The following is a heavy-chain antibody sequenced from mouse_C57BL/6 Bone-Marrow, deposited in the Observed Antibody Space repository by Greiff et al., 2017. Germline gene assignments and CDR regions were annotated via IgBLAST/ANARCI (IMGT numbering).Heavy chain of an antibody. CDR3: ASSYYEYDEYFDV. V-gene: IGHV1-69*01. J-gene: IGHJ1*03. Sequence: QVQLKQPVAELVMPGASVKLSCKASGYTFTSYWMHWVKQRPGQGLAWIGEIDPSDSYTNYNPQFKGTSTLTVDKSSSTAYMQLSRLTSEDSAVYYCASSYYEYDEYFDVWGTGTTVTVSS. CDR2: IDPSDSYT. D-gene: IGHD2-4*01. CDR1: GYTFTSYW.